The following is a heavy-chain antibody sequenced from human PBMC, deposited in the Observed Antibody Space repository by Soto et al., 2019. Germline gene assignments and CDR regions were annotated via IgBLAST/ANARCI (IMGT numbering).Heavy chain of an antibody. CDR1: GLTFDDYA. V-gene: IGHV3-9*01. D-gene: IGHD6-19*01. J-gene: IGHJ6*02. Sequence: EVQLVESGGGLVQPGRSLRLSCAASGLTFDDYAMHWVRQAPGKGLEWVSGISWNSGSIGYADSVKGRFTISRDNAKNSLYLQMNSLRAEDTALYYCATLSSGDSSYTGGMVVWGQGTTVTVSS. CDR2: ISWNSGSI. CDR3: ATLSSGDSSYTGGMVV.